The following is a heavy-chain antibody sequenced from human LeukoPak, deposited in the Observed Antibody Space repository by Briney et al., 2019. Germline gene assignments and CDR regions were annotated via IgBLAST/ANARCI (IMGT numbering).Heavy chain of an antibody. CDR2: ISYDGSNK. CDR1: GFTFSSYG. J-gene: IGHJ4*02. D-gene: IGHD2-2*01. Sequence: PGGSLRLSCAASGFTFSSYGMHWVRQAPGKGLEWVAVISYDGSNKYYADSVKGRFTISRDNSKNTLYLQMNSLRAEDTAVYYCAKASGDPRVVPAARDAFDYWGQGTLVTVSS. CDR3: AKASGDPRVVPAARDAFDY. V-gene: IGHV3-30*18.